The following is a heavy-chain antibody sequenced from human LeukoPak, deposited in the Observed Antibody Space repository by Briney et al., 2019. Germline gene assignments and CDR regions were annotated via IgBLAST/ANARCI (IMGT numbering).Heavy chain of an antibody. Sequence: GGSLRLSCTASGFTFNGYSMNWVRQAPGKGLEWVSSISTSSSYIYYADSVKGRFTISRNNPKNSLYLQMDSLRAEDTAVYYCARNRGDPSYFDYWGQGTLVTVSS. CDR1: GFTFNGYS. CDR2: ISTSSSYI. CDR3: ARNRGDPSYFDY. V-gene: IGHV3-21*01. J-gene: IGHJ4*02. D-gene: IGHD4-17*01.